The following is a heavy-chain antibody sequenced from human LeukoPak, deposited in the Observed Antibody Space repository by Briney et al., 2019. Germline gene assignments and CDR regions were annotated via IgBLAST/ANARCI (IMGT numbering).Heavy chain of an antibody. V-gene: IGHV3-30-3*01. Sequence: GGSLRLSCAASGFTFSSYAMHWVRQAPGKGLEWVAVISYDGSNKYYADSVKGRFTISRDNSKNTLYLQMNSLRAEDTAVYYCARGTGIRSPMGYCGQGTLVTVSS. CDR2: ISYDGSNK. J-gene: IGHJ4*02. CDR3: ARGTGIRSPMGY. D-gene: IGHD1-1*01. CDR1: GFTFSSYA.